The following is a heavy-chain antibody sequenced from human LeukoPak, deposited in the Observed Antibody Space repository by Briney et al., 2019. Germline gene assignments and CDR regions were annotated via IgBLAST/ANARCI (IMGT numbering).Heavy chain of an antibody. Sequence: SVKVSCKASGGTFNSYAISWVRQAPGQGLEWMGGIIPIFGTANYAQKFQGRVTITADKSTSTAYMELSSLRSEDTAVYYCAVGGLRYFDWLPHYNYYYMDVWGKGTTVTISS. CDR2: IIPIFGTA. J-gene: IGHJ6*03. CDR1: GGTFNSYA. CDR3: AVGGLRYFDWLPHYNYYYMDV. V-gene: IGHV1-69*06. D-gene: IGHD3-9*01.